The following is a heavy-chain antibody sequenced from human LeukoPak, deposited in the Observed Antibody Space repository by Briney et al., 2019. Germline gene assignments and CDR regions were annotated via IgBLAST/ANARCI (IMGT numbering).Heavy chain of an antibody. D-gene: IGHD3-22*01. CDR1: VYTFTGYY. CDR3: ARPPHYYESSGYYDYFDY. CDR2: INPNSGGT. J-gene: IGHJ4*02. Sequence: ASVKVTCKASVYTFTGYYMHWVRQAPGQGLEWMGWINPNSGGTNYAQKFQGRVTMARDTSISTAYMELSRLRSDDTAVYYCARPPHYYESSGYYDYFDYWGQGTLVTVSS. V-gene: IGHV1-2*02.